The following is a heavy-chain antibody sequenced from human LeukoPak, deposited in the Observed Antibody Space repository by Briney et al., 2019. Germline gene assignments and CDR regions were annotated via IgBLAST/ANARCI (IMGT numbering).Heavy chain of an antibody. CDR1: EFSVGSNY. D-gene: IGHD3-10*01. CDR2: IRYDGSNK. J-gene: IGHJ4*02. CDR3: ALLRGVSDY. V-gene: IGHV3-30*02. Sequence: GGSLRLSCAASEFSVGSNYMTWVRQAPGKGLEWVAFIRYDGSNKYYADSVKGRFTISRDNSKNTLYLQMNSLRAEDTAVYYCALLRGVSDYWGQGTLVTVSS.